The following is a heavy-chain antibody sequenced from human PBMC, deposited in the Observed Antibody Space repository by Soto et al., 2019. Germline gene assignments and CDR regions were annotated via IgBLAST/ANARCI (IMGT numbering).Heavy chain of an antibody. CDR2: ISNGGENT. J-gene: IGHJ5*02. V-gene: IGHV3-23*05. CDR3: ERGYSSSSYWFDP. CDR1: GFTFSGYY. Sequence: PXGSLRLSCAASGFTFSGYYLSWVRQAPGKGLEWVSAISNGGENTHYADSVKGRFTVSRDNAKNTLFLEMNSLRVEDTAVYYCERGYSSSSYWFDPWGQGTLVTVSS. D-gene: IGHD6-6*01.